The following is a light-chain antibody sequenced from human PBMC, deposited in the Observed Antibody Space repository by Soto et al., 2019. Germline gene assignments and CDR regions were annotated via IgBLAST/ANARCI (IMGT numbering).Light chain of an antibody. CDR3: RQTYSSPRT. CDR1: QTINNY. CDR2: GAS. J-gene: IGKJ3*01. V-gene: IGKV1-39*01. Sequence: DIPMTQSPSSLPASIGDRVTITCRASQTINNYLNWYQQGAGKAPKLLISGASSLQTGVPSRFIGSGSGTDFTLTISIRQPEDFATYFCRQTYSSPRTFGPGTKVYFK.